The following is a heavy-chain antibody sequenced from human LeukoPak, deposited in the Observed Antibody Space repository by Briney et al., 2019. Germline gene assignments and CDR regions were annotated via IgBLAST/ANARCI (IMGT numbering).Heavy chain of an antibody. CDR2: INPNSGGT. V-gene: IGHV1-2*02. CDR3: ARALVGATDWFDP. D-gene: IGHD1-26*01. Sequence: ASVKVSCKASGYTFTGYYMHWVRQAPGQGPEWMGWINPNSGGTNYAQKFQGRVTMTRDTSISTAYMELSRLRSDDTAVYYCARALVGATDWFDPWGQGTLVTVSS. J-gene: IGHJ5*02. CDR1: GYTFTGYY.